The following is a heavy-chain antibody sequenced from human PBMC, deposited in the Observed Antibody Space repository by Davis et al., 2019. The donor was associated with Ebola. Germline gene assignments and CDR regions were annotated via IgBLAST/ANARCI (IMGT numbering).Heavy chain of an antibody. Sequence: SETLSLTCTVSGGSISSYYWSWIRQPPGKGLEWIGSIYYSGSTYYNPSLKSRVTISVDTSKNQFSLKLSSVTAADTAVYYCATGGILEWLWSWFDPWGQGTLVTVSS. D-gene: IGHD3-3*01. CDR1: GGSISSYY. J-gene: IGHJ5*02. V-gene: IGHV4-59*05. CDR2: IYYSGST. CDR3: ATGGILEWLWSWFDP.